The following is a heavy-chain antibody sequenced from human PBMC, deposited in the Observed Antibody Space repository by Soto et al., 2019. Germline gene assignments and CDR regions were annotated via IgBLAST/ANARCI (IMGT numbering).Heavy chain of an antibody. CDR3: ASVRGYFDWLDGYYFDY. Sequence: SETLPLTCTVSGGSISSYYWSWIRQPPGKGLEWIGYIYYSGSTNYNPSLKSRVTISVDTSKNQFSLKLSSVTAADTAVYYCASVRGYFDWLDGYYFDYWGQGTLVTVSS. D-gene: IGHD3-9*01. J-gene: IGHJ4*02. CDR1: GGSISSYY. CDR2: IYYSGST. V-gene: IGHV4-59*08.